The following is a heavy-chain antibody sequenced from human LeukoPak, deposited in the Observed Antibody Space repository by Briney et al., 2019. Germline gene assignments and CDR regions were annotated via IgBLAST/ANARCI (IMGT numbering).Heavy chain of an antibody. Sequence: GGSLRLSCAASGFTFNNYGMHWVRQAPGKGLEWMALIWYDGSEKYYADSVKGRFTISRDNAKNSLYLQMNSLRAEDTAVYYCARQGPQYYDFWSGYYTGIDYWGQGTLVTVSS. CDR2: IWYDGSEK. D-gene: IGHD3-3*01. V-gene: IGHV3-33*01. CDR1: GFTFNNYG. J-gene: IGHJ4*02. CDR3: ARQGPQYYDFWSGYYTGIDY.